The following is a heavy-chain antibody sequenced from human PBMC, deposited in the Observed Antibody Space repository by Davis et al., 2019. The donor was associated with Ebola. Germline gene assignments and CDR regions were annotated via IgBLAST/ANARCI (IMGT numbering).Heavy chain of an antibody. Sequence: ASVKVSCKASGGTFSSYAISWVRQAPGQGLEWMGIINPSGGSTSYAQKFQGRVTMTRDTSTSTVYMELSSLRSEDTAVYYCARGLVYYYYYMDVWGKGTTVTVSS. D-gene: IGHD6-6*01. CDR3: ARGLVYYYYYMDV. J-gene: IGHJ6*03. V-gene: IGHV1-46*01. CDR1: GGTFSSYA. CDR2: INPSGGST.